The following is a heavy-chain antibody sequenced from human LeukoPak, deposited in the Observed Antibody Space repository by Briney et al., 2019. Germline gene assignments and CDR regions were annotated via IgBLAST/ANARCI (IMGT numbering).Heavy chain of an antibody. D-gene: IGHD5/OR15-5a*01. CDR3: ARVFLSGRSTRGLDY. V-gene: IGHV4-39*07. Sequence: PSETLSLTCTVSGGSISSSSYYWGWIRQPPGKGVEWIGSIYYSGSTYYNPSLKSRVTISVDTSKNQFSLKLSSVTAADTAVYYCARVFLSGRSTRGLDYWGQGTLVTVSS. J-gene: IGHJ4*02. CDR2: IYYSGST. CDR1: GGSISSSSYY.